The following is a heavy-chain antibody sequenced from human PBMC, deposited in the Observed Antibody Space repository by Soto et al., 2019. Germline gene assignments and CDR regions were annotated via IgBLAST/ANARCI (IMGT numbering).Heavy chain of an antibody. CDR2: INAVNGNT. J-gene: IGHJ4*02. CDR3: ARAVAVPADFDY. CDR1: GYTFNGYA. D-gene: IGHD6-19*01. V-gene: IGHV1-3*05. Sequence: QVQLVQSGAEEKKPGASVKVSCKASGYTFNGYAMHWVRQAPGQRLEWMGWINAVNGNTKYSQKFQGRVTITRDTSASTAYMELSSLRSDDTAVYYCARAVAVPADFDYWGQGTLVTVSS.